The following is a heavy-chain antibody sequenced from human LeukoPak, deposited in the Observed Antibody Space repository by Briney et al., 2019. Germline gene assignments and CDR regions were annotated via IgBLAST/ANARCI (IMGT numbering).Heavy chain of an antibody. Sequence: PGGSLRLSCAASGFTFSSYAMSWVRQAPGKGLEWVSAISGSGGSTYYADSVKGRFTISRDDSKNTLYLQMNSLRAEDTAVYYCARWEDGELLTYWGQGTLVTVSS. CDR3: ARWEDGELLTY. J-gene: IGHJ4*02. CDR1: GFTFSSYA. D-gene: IGHD3-10*01. CDR2: ISGSGGST. V-gene: IGHV3-23*01.